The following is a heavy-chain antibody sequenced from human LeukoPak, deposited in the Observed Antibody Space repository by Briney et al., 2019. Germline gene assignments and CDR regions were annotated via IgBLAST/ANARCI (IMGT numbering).Heavy chain of an antibody. CDR2: IGTAGDT. Sequence: PGGSLRLSCAASGFTFSRYDMHWVRQATGKGLEWVSGIGTAGDTYYAGSVKGRFTISRDNSKNTLYLQMNSLGAEDTAVYYCAVYDSSGYYLNYWGQGTLVTVSS. V-gene: IGHV3-13*01. CDR3: AVYDSSGYYLNY. CDR1: GFTFSRYD. J-gene: IGHJ4*02. D-gene: IGHD3-22*01.